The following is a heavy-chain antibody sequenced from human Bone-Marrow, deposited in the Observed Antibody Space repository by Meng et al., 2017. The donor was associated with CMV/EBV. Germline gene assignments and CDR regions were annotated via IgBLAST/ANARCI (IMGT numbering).Heavy chain of an antibody. J-gene: IGHJ6*02. V-gene: IGHV1-69*05. CDR2: IIPIFGTA. Sequence: SVKVSCKASGGTFSSYAISWVRQAPGQGLEWMGGIIPIFGTANYAQKFQGRVTITTDESTSTAYMELCSLRSEDTAVYYCARANSSSWYGGDYYYGMDVWGQGTTVTVSS. CDR3: ARANSSSWYGGDYYYGMDV. D-gene: IGHD6-13*01. CDR1: GGTFSSYA.